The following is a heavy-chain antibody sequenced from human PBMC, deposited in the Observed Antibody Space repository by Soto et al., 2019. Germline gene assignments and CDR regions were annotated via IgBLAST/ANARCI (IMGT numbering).Heavy chain of an antibody. D-gene: IGHD3-3*01. V-gene: IGHV3-23*01. J-gene: IGHJ6*02. Sequence: EVQLLESGGGLVQPGGSLRLSCAASGFTFSSYAMSWVRQAPGRGWEWFSAFGGGGNSTYYADSVKGRFTISRDISKNSLYLQLNSLRAEDTAVYYCARVGLRFLEWLFNPGYGMDVWGQGTTVTVSS. CDR1: GFTFSSYA. CDR3: ARVGLRFLEWLFNPGYGMDV. CDR2: FGGGGNST.